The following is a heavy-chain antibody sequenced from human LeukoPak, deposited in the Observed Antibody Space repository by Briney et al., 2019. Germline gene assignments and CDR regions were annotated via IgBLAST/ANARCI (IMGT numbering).Heavy chain of an antibody. CDR2: IKQDGSEK. D-gene: IGHD6-13*01. CDR3: ARGSWQRKQQLLYYFDY. V-gene: IGHV3-7*04. Sequence: PGGSLRLSCAASGFTFSSYWMSWVRQAPGKGLEWVANIKQDGSEKYYVDSVKGRFTISRDNAKNSLYLQMNSLRAEDTAVYYCARGSWQRKQQLLYYFDYGAQEPLVPFPS. J-gene: IGHJ4*02. CDR1: GFTFSSYW.